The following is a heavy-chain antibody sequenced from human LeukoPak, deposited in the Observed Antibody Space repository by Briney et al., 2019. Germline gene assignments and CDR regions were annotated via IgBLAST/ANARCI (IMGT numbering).Heavy chain of an antibody. CDR1: GVSISSSSYY. Sequence: SETLSLTCTVSGVSISSSSYYWGWIRQPPGKGLEWIGSIYYSGSTYYNPSLKSRVTISVDTSKNHFSLKLSSVTAADTAVYYCARFDSYSSGWYDDYWGQGTLVTVSS. D-gene: IGHD6-19*01. CDR3: ARFDSYSSGWYDDY. CDR2: IYYSGST. J-gene: IGHJ4*02. V-gene: IGHV4-39*07.